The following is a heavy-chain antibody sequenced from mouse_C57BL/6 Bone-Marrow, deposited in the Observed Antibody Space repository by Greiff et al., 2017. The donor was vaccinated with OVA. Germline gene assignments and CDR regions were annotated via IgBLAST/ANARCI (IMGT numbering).Heavy chain of an antibody. CDR2: INPGSGGT. CDR1: GYAFTNYL. Sequence: VQLQQSGAELVRPGTSVKVSCKASGYAFTNYLIEWVKQRPGQGLEWIGVINPGSGGTNYNEKFKGKATLTADKSSSTAYMQLSSLTSEDSAVYFCARSRGPYYYAMDYWGQGTSVTVSS. V-gene: IGHV1-54*01. J-gene: IGHJ4*01. CDR3: ARSRGPYYYAMDY.